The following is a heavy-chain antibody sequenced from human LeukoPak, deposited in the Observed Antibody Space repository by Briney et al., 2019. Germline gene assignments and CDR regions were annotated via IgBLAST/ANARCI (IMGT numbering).Heavy chain of an antibody. CDR1: GGSISSSSYY. CDR2: IYYSGST. CDR3: ASLSPYYYDSSGFKRDY. V-gene: IGHV4-39*01. Sequence: SETLSLTCTVSGGSISSSSYYWGWSRQAPGKGLEWIGSIYYSGSTYYNPSLKSRVTISVDTSKNQFSLKLSSVTAADTAVYYCASLSPYYYDSSGFKRDYWGQGTLVTVSS. D-gene: IGHD3-22*01. J-gene: IGHJ4*02.